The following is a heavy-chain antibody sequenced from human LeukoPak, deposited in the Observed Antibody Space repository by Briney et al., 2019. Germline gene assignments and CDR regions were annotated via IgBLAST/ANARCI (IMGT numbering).Heavy chain of an antibody. CDR3: ARDPTGVVGSSGYLFDY. D-gene: IGHD3-22*01. J-gene: IGHJ4*02. CDR2: INPNSGGT. Sequence: ASVKVSCKASGYTFTGYYMHWVRQAPGQGLEWMGWINPNSGGTNYAQKFQGWVTMTRDTSISTAYMELSRLRSDDTAVYYCARDPTGVVGSSGYLFDYWGQGTLVTVSS. V-gene: IGHV1-2*04. CDR1: GYTFTGYY.